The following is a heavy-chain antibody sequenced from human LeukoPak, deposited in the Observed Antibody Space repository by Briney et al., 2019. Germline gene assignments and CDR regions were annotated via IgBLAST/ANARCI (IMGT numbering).Heavy chain of an antibody. V-gene: IGHV4-39*07. Sequence: SETLSLTCTVSGGSISSSSYYWGWIRQPPGKGLEWIGSIYYSGTTHYNPSLESRVTISVDTSKNQFSLKLASVTAADTAIYYCAKGAGGFSYYNWFDPWGQGTLVTVSS. CDR3: AKGAGGFSYYNWFDP. J-gene: IGHJ5*02. CDR1: GGSISSSSYY. CDR2: IYYSGTT. D-gene: IGHD5-18*01.